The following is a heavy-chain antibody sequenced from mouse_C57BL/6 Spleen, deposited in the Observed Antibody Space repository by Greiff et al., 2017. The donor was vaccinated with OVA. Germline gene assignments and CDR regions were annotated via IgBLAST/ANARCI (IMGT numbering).Heavy chain of an antibody. Sequence: QVQLQQSGAELMKPGASVKLSCKATGYTFTGYWIEWVKQRPGHGLEWIGEILPGSGSTNYNEKFKGKATFTADTSSNTAYMQLSSLTTEDSAIYYCARGDYYGSRVGYYFDYWGQGTTLTVSS. CDR2: ILPGSGST. J-gene: IGHJ2*01. V-gene: IGHV1-9*01. CDR1: GYTFTGYW. CDR3: ARGDYYGSRVGYYFDY. D-gene: IGHD1-1*01.